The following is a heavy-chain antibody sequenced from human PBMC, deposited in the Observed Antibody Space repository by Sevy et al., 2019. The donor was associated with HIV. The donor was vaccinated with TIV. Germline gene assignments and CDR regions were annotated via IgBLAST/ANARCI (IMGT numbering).Heavy chain of an antibody. Sequence: GGSLRLSCTASGFTFGDYCMSWVRQAPGKGLEWVAFLKSDVYGGTVDHAASVRGRFVISRDDSKTIAYLQMNDLKTEDTGVYYCTRWKAAQSIFDYWGQGARVIVSS. CDR1: GFTFGDYC. V-gene: IGHV3-49*04. CDR3: TRWKAAQSIFDY. J-gene: IGHJ4*02. CDR2: LKSDVYGGTV. D-gene: IGHD6-13*01.